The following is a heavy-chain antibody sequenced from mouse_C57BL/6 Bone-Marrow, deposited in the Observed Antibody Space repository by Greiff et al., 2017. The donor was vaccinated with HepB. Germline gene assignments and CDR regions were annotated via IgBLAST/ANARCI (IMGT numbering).Heavy chain of an antibody. CDR2: IRNKANGYTT. D-gene: IGHD2-5*01. V-gene: IGHV7-3*01. CDR3: ARYGHINYDFDY. CDR1: GFTFTDYY. J-gene: IGHJ2*01. Sequence: DVMLVESGGGLVQPGGSLSLSCAASGFTFTDYYMSWVRQPPGKALEWLGFIRNKANGYTTEYSASVKGRFTISRDNSQSILYLQMNALRAEDSATYYCARYGHINYDFDYCGQGTTLTVSS.